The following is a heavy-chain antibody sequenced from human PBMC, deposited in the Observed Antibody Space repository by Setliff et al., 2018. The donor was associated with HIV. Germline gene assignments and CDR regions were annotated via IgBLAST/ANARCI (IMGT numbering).Heavy chain of an antibody. D-gene: IGHD3-16*01. J-gene: IGHJ4*02. V-gene: IGHV4-61*09. CDR2: IYSIGST. CDR3: AEGAVTFGGFLNY. Sequence: SETLSLTCTVSGASISSGTYFWTWVRQPAGQGLEWVWHIYSIGSTKYNTSPQSRVTMSRDTSKNQFSLHLRSVTAADTAVYYCAEGAVTFGGFLNYWGQGAQVTVSS. CDR1: GASISSGTYF.